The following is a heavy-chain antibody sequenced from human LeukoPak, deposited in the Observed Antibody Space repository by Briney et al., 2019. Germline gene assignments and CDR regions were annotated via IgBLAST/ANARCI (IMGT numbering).Heavy chain of an antibody. V-gene: IGHV4-59*11. CDR2: IYYSGST. Sequence: PSETLSLTCTVSGGSISSHYWSWIRQPPGKGLEWTGYIYYSGSTNYNPSLKSRVTISVDTSKNQFSLKLSSVTAADTAVYYCARARLEYSSSSWDLAPFDYWGQGTLVTVSS. J-gene: IGHJ4*02. CDR1: GGSISSHY. CDR3: ARARLEYSSSSWDLAPFDY. D-gene: IGHD6-6*01.